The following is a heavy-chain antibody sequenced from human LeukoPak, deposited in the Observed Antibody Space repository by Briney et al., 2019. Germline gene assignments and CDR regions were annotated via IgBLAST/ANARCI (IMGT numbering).Heavy chain of an antibody. CDR1: GVSISSYY. CDR3: ARHDYGGAGDVFDI. Sequence: SETLSLTCTVSGVSISSYYWSWLRQPPGKGLEWIGYIYYSGNNNYNPYLKSRLTTSVDTSKNQFSLKLSSVSAADTAVYYCARHDYGGAGDVFDIWGQGTMVTVSS. D-gene: IGHD4-23*01. CDR2: IYYSGNN. V-gene: IGHV4-59*08. J-gene: IGHJ3*02.